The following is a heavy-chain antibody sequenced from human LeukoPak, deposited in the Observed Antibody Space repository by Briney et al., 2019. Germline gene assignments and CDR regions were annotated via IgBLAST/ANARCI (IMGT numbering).Heavy chain of an antibody. CDR3: ARGRRHDYGDYWYFDL. Sequence: ASVKVSCKASGYTFTSYYMHWVRQAPGQGLEWMGIINPSGGSTSYAQKFQGRVTMTRDTSTSTVYMELSSLRSEDTAVYYCARGRRHDYGDYWYFDLWGRGTLVTVSS. J-gene: IGHJ2*01. D-gene: IGHD4-17*01. V-gene: IGHV1-46*01. CDR1: GYTFTSYY. CDR2: INPSGGST.